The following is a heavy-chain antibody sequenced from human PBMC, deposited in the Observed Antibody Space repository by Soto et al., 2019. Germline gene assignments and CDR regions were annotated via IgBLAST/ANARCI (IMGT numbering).Heavy chain of an antibody. CDR1: GYSFSNYA. V-gene: IGHV1-3*01. D-gene: IGHD2-2*01. Sequence: QVQLAQSGAEVEKPGASVKVSCKASGYSFSNYAVHWVRQAPGQGLEWMGWVNAGNGNTRYSQNFQGRVSITRDTSARTAYLELSSLRSEDTAVYYCARGHLAVVPVASWYYYMDVWGKGTTVTVSS. CDR2: VNAGNGNT. CDR3: ARGHLAVVPVASWYYYMDV. J-gene: IGHJ6*03.